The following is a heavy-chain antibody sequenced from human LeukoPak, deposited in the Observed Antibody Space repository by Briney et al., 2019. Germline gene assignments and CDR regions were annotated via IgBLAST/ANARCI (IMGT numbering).Heavy chain of an antibody. CDR2: IIPIFGTA. V-gene: IGHV1-69*13. J-gene: IGHJ4*02. Sequence: ASVKVSCKASGGTFSNYAINWVRQAPGPGLEWMGGIIPIFGTANYAQKFQGRVTITADESTRTVYMELNSLKPEDTAVYYCARGWDYDSGGRPTAYVYWGQGTLVTVSS. CDR3: ARGWDYDSGGRPTAYVY. D-gene: IGHD3-22*01. CDR1: GGTFSNYA.